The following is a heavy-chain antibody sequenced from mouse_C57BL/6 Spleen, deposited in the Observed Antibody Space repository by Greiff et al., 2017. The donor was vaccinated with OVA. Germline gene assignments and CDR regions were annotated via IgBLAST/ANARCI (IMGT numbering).Heavy chain of an antibody. CDR3: ARSGITTVVATDY. CDR2: IYPGSGST. D-gene: IGHD1-1*01. V-gene: IGHV1-55*01. J-gene: IGHJ2*01. Sequence: QVQLKQPGAELVKPGASVKMSCKASGYTFTSYWMTWVKQRPGQGLEWIGDIYPGSGSTNYNEKFKSKATLTVDTSSSTAYMQLSSLTSEDSAVYYCARSGITTVVATDYWGQGTTLTVSS. CDR1: GYTFTSYW.